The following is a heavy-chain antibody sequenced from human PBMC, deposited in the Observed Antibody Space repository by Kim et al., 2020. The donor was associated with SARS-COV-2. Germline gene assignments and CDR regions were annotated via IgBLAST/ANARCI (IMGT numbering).Heavy chain of an antibody. CDR2: IKSKTDGGTT. CDR3: TTRPGFYWYFDL. D-gene: IGHD6-6*01. Sequence: GGSLRLSCAASGFTFSNAWMSWVRQAPGKGLEWVGRIKSKTDGGTTDYAAPVKGRFTISRDDSKNTLYLQMNSLKTEDTAVYYCTTRPGFYWYFDLWGRGTLVTVSS. CDR1: GFTFSNAW. V-gene: IGHV3-15*01. J-gene: IGHJ2*01.